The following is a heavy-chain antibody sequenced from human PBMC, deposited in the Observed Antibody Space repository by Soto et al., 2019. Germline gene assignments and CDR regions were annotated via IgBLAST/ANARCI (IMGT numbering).Heavy chain of an antibody. J-gene: IGHJ6*02. Sequence: EVQLVESGGGLVKPGGSLRLSCVASGFTFSNAWMNWVRQAPGKGLEWVGRIRSKTAGGTTDYSAPVKGRFTISRDDSKNTLYLQMNSLKTEDTAVYFCTTASYMVRDYGMDVWGQGTTVTASS. CDR3: TTASYMVRDYGMDV. CDR1: GFTFSNAW. V-gene: IGHV3-15*07. D-gene: IGHD3-10*01. CDR2: IRSKTAGGTT.